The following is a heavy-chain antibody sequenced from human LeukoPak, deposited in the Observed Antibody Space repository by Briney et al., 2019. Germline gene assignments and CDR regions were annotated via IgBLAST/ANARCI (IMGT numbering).Heavy chain of an antibody. CDR2: INGRYRPGNT. J-gene: IGHJ4*02. CDR3: ARGEFGELDRYYFDS. D-gene: IGHD2-2*03. V-gene: IGHV3-23*01. CDR1: GFTFKSYA. Sequence: PGGSLRLSCAASGFTFKSYAMNCVRQPPGKGLEWVSTINGRYRPGNTYYADSVKGRFTVSRDNSQNTLYLQMNSLRADDTAVYYCARGEFGELDRYYFDSWGQGTLVSVYS.